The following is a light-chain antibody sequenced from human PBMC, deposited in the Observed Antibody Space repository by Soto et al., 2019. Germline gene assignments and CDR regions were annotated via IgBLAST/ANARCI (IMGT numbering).Light chain of an antibody. J-gene: IGLJ2*01. V-gene: IGLV2-14*01. CDR3: SSYKTSSTVVV. Sequence: QSVLTQPASVSGSTGQSITISCTGTSSDIDGYNYVSWYQQYPGKAPKLMIFGVSDRPSGVSNRFSGSKSGTTASLTISGLQAEDEADYYCSSYKTSSTVVVFGGGTQLTVL. CDR2: GVS. CDR1: SSDIDGYNY.